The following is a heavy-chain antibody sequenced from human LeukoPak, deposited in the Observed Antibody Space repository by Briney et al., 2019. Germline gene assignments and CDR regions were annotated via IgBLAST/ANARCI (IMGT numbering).Heavy chain of an antibody. V-gene: IGHV1-2*02. D-gene: IGHD2-2*01. CDR3: ARANFLYCSSTTCLFDY. J-gene: IGHJ4*02. CDR1: GYTFTSYG. CDR2: INPNDGDT. Sequence: GASVKVSCKASGYTFTSYGISWVRQATGQGLEWMGWINPNDGDTNYAQKFQGRVTMTRDTSISTAHMEVSRLRSDDTAVYYCARANFLYCSSTTCLFDYWGQGTLVTVSS.